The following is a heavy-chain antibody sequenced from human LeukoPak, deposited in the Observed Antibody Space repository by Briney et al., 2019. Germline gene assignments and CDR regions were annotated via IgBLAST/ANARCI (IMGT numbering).Heavy chain of an antibody. CDR1: GFTFSSYS. Sequence: GGSLRLSCAASGFTFSSYSMNWVRQAPGKGLEWVSSISSSSSYIYYADSVKGRFTISRDNAKNSLYLQMNSLRAEDTAVYYCARDKTGYSSSWYGDFDYWGQGALVTVSS. CDR2: ISSSSSYI. CDR3: ARDKTGYSSSWYGDFDY. J-gene: IGHJ4*02. V-gene: IGHV3-21*01. D-gene: IGHD6-13*01.